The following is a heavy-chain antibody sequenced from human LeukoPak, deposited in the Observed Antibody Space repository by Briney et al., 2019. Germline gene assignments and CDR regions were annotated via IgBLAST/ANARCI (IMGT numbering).Heavy chain of an antibody. J-gene: IGHJ4*02. V-gene: IGHV4-59*01. Sequence: PSETLSLTCTVSGGSISSYYWSWIRQPPGKGLEWIGYIYYSGSTSYNPSLKSRVTISVDTSKNQFSLKLSSVTAADTAVYYCASGRTEDKSDYWGQGTLVTVSS. D-gene: IGHD1-26*01. CDR2: IYYSGST. CDR1: GGSISSYY. CDR3: ASGRTEDKSDY.